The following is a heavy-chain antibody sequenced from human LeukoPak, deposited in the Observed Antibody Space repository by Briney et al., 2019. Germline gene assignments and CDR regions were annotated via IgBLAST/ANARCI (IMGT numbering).Heavy chain of an antibody. CDR1: GYTFNKYG. CDR2: SSTYSDNT. V-gene: IGHV1-18*01. Sequence: ASVKVSCKTSGYTFNKYGISWLRQAPGQGLEWLGWSSTYSDNTNYGQRFQGGLSMTTDTSTRTAYMELRSLRSDDTAVYYCARGLGATRWGQGTLVIVSS. D-gene: IGHD3-16*01. J-gene: IGHJ4*02. CDR3: ARGLGATR.